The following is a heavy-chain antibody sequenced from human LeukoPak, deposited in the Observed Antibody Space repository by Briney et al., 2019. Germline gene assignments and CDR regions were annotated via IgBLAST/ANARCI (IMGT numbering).Heavy chain of an antibody. V-gene: IGHV3-23*01. D-gene: IGHD3-22*01. J-gene: IGHJ4*02. CDR3: AKRDSSGYYYFDY. CDR2: IGGTSGST. CDR1: EFTFSSLP. Sequence: GGSRSLSCPAPEFTFSSLPLTWVRQVPGGGREWASAIGGTSGSTYYADSVKGRFTISRDNSKNTLYLQMNSLRAEDTAVYYCAKRDSSGYYYFDYWGQGTLVTVSS.